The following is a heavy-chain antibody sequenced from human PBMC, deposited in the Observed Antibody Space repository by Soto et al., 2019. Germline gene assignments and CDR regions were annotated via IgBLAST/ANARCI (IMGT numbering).Heavy chain of an antibody. V-gene: IGHV3-23*01. D-gene: IGHD2-2*01. J-gene: IGHJ3*02. Sequence: GGSLRLSCAASGFTFSSYAMSWVRQAPGKGLEWVSAISGSGGSTYYADSVKGRFTISRDNSKNTLYLQMNSLRAEDTAVYHCAKGGIVVVPAAVDAFDIWGQGTMVTVSS. CDR3: AKGGIVVVPAAVDAFDI. CDR2: ISGSGGST. CDR1: GFTFSSYA.